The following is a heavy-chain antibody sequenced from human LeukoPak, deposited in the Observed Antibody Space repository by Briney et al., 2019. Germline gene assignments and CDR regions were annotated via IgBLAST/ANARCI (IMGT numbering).Heavy chain of an antibody. CDR1: GYTFTSYG. CDR2: ISAYNGNT. V-gene: IGHV1-18*01. J-gene: IGHJ4*02. D-gene: IGHD6-19*01. CDR3: ARARPDSSGWYIGY. Sequence: ASVKVSCKASGYTFTSYGISWVRRAPGQGLEWMGWISAYNGNTNYAQKLQGRVTMTTDTSTSTAYMELRSLRSDDTAVYYCARARPDSSGWYIGYWGQGTLVTVSS.